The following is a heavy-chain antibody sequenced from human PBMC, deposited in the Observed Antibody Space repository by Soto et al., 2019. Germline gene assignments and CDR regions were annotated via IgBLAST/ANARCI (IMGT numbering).Heavy chain of an antibody. D-gene: IGHD3-10*01. CDR2: IIPIFGTA. Sequence: SVKVSCKASGGTFSSYAISWVRQAPGQGLEWMGGIIPIFGTANYAQKFQGRVTITADESTSTAYMELSSLRSEDTAVYYCARRPANYYAISGPYGSYYFDYWGQGNLVTVS. J-gene: IGHJ4*02. CDR3: ARRPANYYAISGPYGSYYFDY. V-gene: IGHV1-69*13. CDR1: GGTFSSYA.